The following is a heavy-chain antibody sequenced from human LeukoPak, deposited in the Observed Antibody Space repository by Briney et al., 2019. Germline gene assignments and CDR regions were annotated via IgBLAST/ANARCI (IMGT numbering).Heavy chain of an antibody. CDR1: GGSISSYY. CDR2: IYYSGST. Sequence: PSETLSLTCTVSGGSISSYYWSWIRQPPGKGLEWIGYIYYSGSTNYNPSLKSRVTISVDTSKIQFSLKLTSVTAADTAVYFCARGRIAAPLRGYYGMDVWGQGTTVTVSS. D-gene: IGHD6-13*01. CDR3: ARGRIAAPLRGYYGMDV. V-gene: IGHV4-59*01. J-gene: IGHJ6*02.